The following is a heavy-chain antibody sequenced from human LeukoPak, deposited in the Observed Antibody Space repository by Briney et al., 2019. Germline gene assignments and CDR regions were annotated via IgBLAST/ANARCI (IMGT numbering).Heavy chain of an antibody. D-gene: IGHD3-22*01. CDR1: GYTLTELS. V-gene: IGHV1-24*01. CDR3: ATPYYYDSSGYSDSFDY. CDR2: FDPEDGET. J-gene: IGHJ4*02. Sequence: ASVKASCKVSGYTLTELSMHWVRQAPGKGLEWMGGFDPEDGETIYAQKFQGRVTMTEDTSTDTAYMELSSLRSEDTAVYYCATPYYYDSSGYSDSFDYWGQGTLVTVSS.